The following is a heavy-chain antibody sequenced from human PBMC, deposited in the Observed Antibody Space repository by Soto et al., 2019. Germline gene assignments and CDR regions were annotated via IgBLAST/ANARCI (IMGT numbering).Heavy chain of an antibody. D-gene: IGHD5-18*01. CDR2: ISGSGGST. J-gene: IGHJ6*02. Sequence: GGSLRLSCAASGFTFSSYAMSWVRQAPGKGLEWVSAISGSGGSTYYAESVKGRFTISRDNSKNTLYLQMNSLRAEDTAVYYCAKIGVDTAIYYYYYYGMDVWGQGTTVTVSS. CDR3: AKIGVDTAIYYYYYYGMDV. V-gene: IGHV3-23*01. CDR1: GFTFSSYA.